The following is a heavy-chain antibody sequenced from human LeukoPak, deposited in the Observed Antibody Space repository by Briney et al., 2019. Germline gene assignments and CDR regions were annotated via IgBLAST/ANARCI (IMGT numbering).Heavy chain of an antibody. Sequence: GGSLRLSCAASGFTFSSYAMSWVRQAPGKGLEWVANINQDGSEKYYVDSVKGRFTISRDNAKNSLYLQMSSLRAEDTAVYYCASSGSSWYGAFDIWGQGTMVTVSS. V-gene: IGHV3-7*01. D-gene: IGHD6-13*01. CDR2: INQDGSEK. CDR3: ASSGSSWYGAFDI. CDR1: GFTFSSYA. J-gene: IGHJ3*02.